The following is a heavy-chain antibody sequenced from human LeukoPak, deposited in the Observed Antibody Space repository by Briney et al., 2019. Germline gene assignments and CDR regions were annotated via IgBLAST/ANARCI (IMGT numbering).Heavy chain of an antibody. J-gene: IGHJ4*02. Sequence: GGSLRLSCAASGFTFSDYYMSWIRQAPGKGLEWVSYISDSSSYTDYADSVKGRFTISRDNSKNSLYLQMNSLRAEDTAVYYCAREYERGYSGYDSHDPLDYWGQGTLVTVSS. CDR3: AREYERGYSGYDSHDPLDY. D-gene: IGHD5-12*01. V-gene: IGHV3-11*05. CDR2: ISDSSSYT. CDR1: GFTFSDYY.